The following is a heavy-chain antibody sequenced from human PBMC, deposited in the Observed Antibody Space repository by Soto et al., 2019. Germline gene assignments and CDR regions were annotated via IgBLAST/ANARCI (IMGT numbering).Heavy chain of an antibody. Sequence: SETLSLTCTVSGGSISSTHFYWGWIRQPPGKGPEWIGSMFSSGSTNYNPSLKSRVTMSVDMSKNQLSLKLTSVTAADTAVYFCARGHGGITIFGAPGHFEYWGKGNLGTV. CDR2: MFSSGST. CDR3: ARGHGGITIFGAPGHFEY. V-gene: IGHV4-39*01. J-gene: IGHJ4*02. D-gene: IGHD3-3*01. CDR1: GGSISSTHFY.